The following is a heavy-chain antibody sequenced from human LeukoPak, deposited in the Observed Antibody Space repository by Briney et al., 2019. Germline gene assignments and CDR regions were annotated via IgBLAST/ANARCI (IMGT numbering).Heavy chain of an antibody. V-gene: IGHV1-46*01. D-gene: IGHD3-10*01. Sequence: ASVKVSCKASGYTFTSYYMHWVRQAPGQGLEWMGIINPSGGSTSYAQRFQGRVTMTRDTSTSTVYMELTSLRSEDTAVYYCARDLSGSNYYASGSFADWGQGTLVTVSS. CDR3: ARDLSGSNYYASGSFAD. CDR2: INPSGGST. J-gene: IGHJ4*02. CDR1: GYTFTSYY.